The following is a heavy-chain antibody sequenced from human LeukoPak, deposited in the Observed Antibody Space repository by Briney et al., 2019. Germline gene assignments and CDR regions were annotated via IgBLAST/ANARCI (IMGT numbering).Heavy chain of an antibody. D-gene: IGHD3-3*01. CDR3: ARDQYDTWSLRGNFDS. Sequence: AGGSLRLSCVASGFTFGKFWMSWVRQAPGKGLEWVANIKLDGSEKNYVDSVKGRFTISRDNTKNSLYLQMNSLRAEDTAVFYCARDQYDTWSLRGNFDSWGQGTLVIVSS. CDR2: IKLDGSEK. V-gene: IGHV3-7*03. CDR1: GFTFGKFW. J-gene: IGHJ4*02.